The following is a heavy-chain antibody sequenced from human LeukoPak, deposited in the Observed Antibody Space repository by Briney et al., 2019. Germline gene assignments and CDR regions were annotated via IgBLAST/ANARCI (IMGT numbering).Heavy chain of an antibody. CDR2: ISAYNGKT. Sequence: ASVKVSCKASGYTFTSYGISWVRQAPGQGREWMGWISAYNGKTNYAQKLQGRVTMTTDTSTRTAYMELRSLRSDDTAVYYCARINYGSGSYYNEDPGYNWFDPWGQGTLVTVSS. D-gene: IGHD3-10*01. V-gene: IGHV1-18*01. CDR3: ARINYGSGSYYNEDPGYNWFDP. J-gene: IGHJ5*02. CDR1: GYTFTSYG.